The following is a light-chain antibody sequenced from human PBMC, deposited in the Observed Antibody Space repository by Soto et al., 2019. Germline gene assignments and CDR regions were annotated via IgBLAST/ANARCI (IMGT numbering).Light chain of an antibody. CDR1: SSDVGYYNY. V-gene: IGLV2-14*01. J-gene: IGLJ1*01. Sequence: QSALTQPASVSGSPGQSITISCTGTSSDVGYYNYVSWYQQHPGKAPKLMISEVSNRPSGVSNRFSGSKSGNTASLTISGLQAEDEADYYCSSYTTSTTYVFGTGTKLTVL. CDR3: SSYTTSTTYV. CDR2: EVS.